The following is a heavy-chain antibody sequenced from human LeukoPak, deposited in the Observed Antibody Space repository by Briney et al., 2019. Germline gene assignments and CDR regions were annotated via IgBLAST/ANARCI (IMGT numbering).Heavy chain of an antibody. Sequence: SETLSLTCAVYGESFSGYYWTWVRQPPGKGLEWIGDINHSGSTNYNPFLKSRVTISVDTSKNQFSLKLSSVTAADTAVYYCASSGFWSGYKPLDYWGQGTLVTVSS. J-gene: IGHJ4*02. CDR3: ASSGFWSGYKPLDY. V-gene: IGHV4-34*01. D-gene: IGHD3-3*01. CDR2: INHSGST. CDR1: GESFSGYY.